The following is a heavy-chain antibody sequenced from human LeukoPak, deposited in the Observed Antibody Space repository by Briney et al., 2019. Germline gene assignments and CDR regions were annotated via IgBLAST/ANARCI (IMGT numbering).Heavy chain of an antibody. CDR1: GGSISSYY. J-gene: IGHJ4*02. V-gene: IGHV4-4*07. Sequence: SETLSLTCTVSGGSISSYYWSWIRQPAGKGLEWIGRNYTSGCTNYNPSLKSRVTMSVDTSKNQFSLKLSSGTAADTAVYYCASGPTRSGEPFDYWGQGTLVTVSS. CDR2: NYTSGCT. CDR3: ASGPTRSGEPFDY. D-gene: IGHD3-16*01.